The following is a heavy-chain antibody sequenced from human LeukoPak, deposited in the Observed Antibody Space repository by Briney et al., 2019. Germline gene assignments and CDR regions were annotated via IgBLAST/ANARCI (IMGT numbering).Heavy chain of an antibody. J-gene: IGHJ4*02. Sequence: GGSLRLSCAASGFTFSSYEMNWVRQAPGKGLEWVSAISGSGGSTYYADSVKGRFTISRDNSKNTLYLQMNSLRAEDTAVYYCAKDSSITYYYGSGEIDYWGQGTLVTVSS. V-gene: IGHV3-23*01. CDR3: AKDSSITYYYGSGEIDY. CDR2: ISGSGGST. CDR1: GFTFSSYE. D-gene: IGHD3-10*01.